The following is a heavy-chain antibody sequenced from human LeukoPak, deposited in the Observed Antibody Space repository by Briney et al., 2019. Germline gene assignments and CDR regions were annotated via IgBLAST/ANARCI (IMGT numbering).Heavy chain of an antibody. J-gene: IGHJ5*02. D-gene: IGHD3-10*01. CDR2: ISAYNGNT. CDR1: GYTFTSYG. Sequence: ASVKVSCKASGYTFTSYGISWVRQAPGQGLEWMGWISAYNGNTNYAQKLQGRVTMTTDTSTSTAYMELRSLRSEDTAVYYCAREHRKQNYYGSGSYSPNWFDPWGQGTLVTVSS. V-gene: IGHV1-18*01. CDR3: AREHRKQNYYGSGSYSPNWFDP.